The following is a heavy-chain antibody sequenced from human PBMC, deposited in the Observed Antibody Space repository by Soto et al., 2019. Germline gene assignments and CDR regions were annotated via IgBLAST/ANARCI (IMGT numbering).Heavy chain of an antibody. Sequence: GGSLRLSCSASRFTFSDYTMHCVRQAPGKGLEYVSAISGDGGSTYYADSVKDRFTISRDNSKNTLYLQMSSLRAEDTAVYFCANAVFSGYYYVPFDYWGQGTLVTVSS. V-gene: IGHV3-64D*06. CDR2: ISGDGGST. CDR3: ANAVFSGYYYVPFDY. J-gene: IGHJ4*02. CDR1: RFTFSDYT. D-gene: IGHD1-26*01.